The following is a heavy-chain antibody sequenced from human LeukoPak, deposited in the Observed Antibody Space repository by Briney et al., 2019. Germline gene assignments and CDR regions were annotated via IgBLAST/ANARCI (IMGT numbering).Heavy chain of an antibody. CDR1: GFTFSSYA. CDR2: IYSGGST. CDR3: ARDRDVAVAGRYPNYFDY. J-gene: IGHJ4*02. V-gene: IGHV3-66*01. D-gene: IGHD6-19*01. Sequence: PGRSLRLSCAASGFTFSSYAMHWVRQAPGKGLEWVSVIYSGGSTYYADSVKGRFTISRDNSKNTLYLQMNSLRAEDTAVYYCARDRDVAVAGRYPNYFDYWGQGTLVTVSS.